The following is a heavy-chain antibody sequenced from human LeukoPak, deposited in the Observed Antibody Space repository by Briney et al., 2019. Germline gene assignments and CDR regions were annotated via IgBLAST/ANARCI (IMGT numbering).Heavy chain of an antibody. Sequence: RPSETLSLACTVSGGSISSYYWSWIRQPPGKGLEWIGYIYYSGSTNYNPSLKSRVTISVDTSKNQFSLKLSSVTAADTAVYYCARGQCFDYWGQGTLVTVSS. D-gene: IGHD5/OR15-5a*01. J-gene: IGHJ4*02. V-gene: IGHV4-59*12. CDR3: ARGQCFDY. CDR1: GGSISSYY. CDR2: IYYSGST.